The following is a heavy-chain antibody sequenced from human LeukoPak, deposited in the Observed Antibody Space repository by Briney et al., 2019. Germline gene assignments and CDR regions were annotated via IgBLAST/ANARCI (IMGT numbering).Heavy chain of an antibody. J-gene: IGHJ4*02. CDR3: ARDRGPPPFHLWFGESSSYDY. V-gene: IGHV3-23*01. D-gene: IGHD3-10*01. Sequence: PGGSLRLSCAASGFTFSNYAMSWVRQAPGKGLEWVSAISGSGSSTYYADSVKGRFTISRDNSKNTVYLQMNNLRAADTAVYYCARDRGPPPFHLWFGESSSYDYWGQGTLVTVSS. CDR1: GFTFSNYA. CDR2: ISGSGSST.